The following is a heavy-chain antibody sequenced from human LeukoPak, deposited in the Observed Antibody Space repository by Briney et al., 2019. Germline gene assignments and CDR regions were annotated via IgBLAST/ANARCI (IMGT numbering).Heavy chain of an antibody. D-gene: IGHD3-9*01. Sequence: GGSLRLSCAASGFTFSSYAMYWVRQAPGKGLEWVAVISSDGSNKYYADSVKGRFTISRDNSKNTLYLQMNSLRAEDTAVYYCAREVYDILTGFNYYYYMDVWGKGTTVTVSS. V-gene: IGHV3-30-3*01. CDR1: GFTFSSYA. CDR3: AREVYDILTGFNYYYYMDV. J-gene: IGHJ6*03. CDR2: ISSDGSNK.